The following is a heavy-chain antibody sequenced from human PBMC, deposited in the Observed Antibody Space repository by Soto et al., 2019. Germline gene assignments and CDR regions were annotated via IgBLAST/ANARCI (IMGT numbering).Heavy chain of an antibody. Sequence: GGSMRLSCAASGFRFSTYGMHWVRQAPGKGLGWVAVRWANGINKYYADSVRGRFTISRDNSKNTLDLQTNSLRAEDTALYYCVRERGPFDGFDIWGLGTMVTVSS. CDR3: VRERGPFDGFDI. V-gene: IGHV3-33*01. J-gene: IGHJ3*02. CDR2: RWANGINK. CDR1: GFRFSTYG.